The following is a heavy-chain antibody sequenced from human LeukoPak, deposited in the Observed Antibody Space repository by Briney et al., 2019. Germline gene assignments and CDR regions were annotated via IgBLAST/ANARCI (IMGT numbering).Heavy chain of an antibody. J-gene: IGHJ4*02. CDR2: IRSKANSYAT. V-gene: IGHV3-73*01. D-gene: IGHD6-6*01. Sequence: PGGSLKLSCAASGFTFSGSAMHWVRQASGKGLEWVGRIRSKANSYATAYAASVKGRFTISRDDSKNMLYLQMNSLRAEDTAVYYCAKWKYSNSGIDDYWGQGTLVTVSS. CDR3: AKWKYSNSGIDDY. CDR1: GFTFSGSA.